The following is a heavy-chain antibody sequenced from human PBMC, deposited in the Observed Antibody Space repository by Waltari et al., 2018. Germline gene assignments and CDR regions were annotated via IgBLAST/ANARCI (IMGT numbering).Heavy chain of an antibody. CDR3: ARTWRENTFDI. D-gene: IGHD2-2*02. CDR2: AGVDGTTM. J-gene: IGHJ3*02. V-gene: IGHV3-48*03. CDR1: GFCLSGYS. Sequence: EVLLVVSGGGLVQPGGSLRLSCAVSGFCLSGYSMSWVRQTAGKGLEWLAFAGVDGTTMYYADSVKGRFTISRDIRENSVYLQMNSLRVEDTGLFYCARTWRENTFDIWGQGTMVAVSS.